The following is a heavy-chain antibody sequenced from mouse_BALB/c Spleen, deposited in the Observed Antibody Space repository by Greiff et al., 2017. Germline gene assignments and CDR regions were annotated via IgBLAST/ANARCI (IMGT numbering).Heavy chain of an antibody. CDR1: GYTFTSYV. V-gene: IGHV1-14*01. J-gene: IGHJ3*01. CDR3: ARGDYDYDVAY. Sequence: LVESGPELVKPGASVKMSCKASGYTFTSYVMHWVKQKPGQGLEWIGYINPYNDGTKYNEKFKGKATLTSDKSSSTAYMELSSLTSEDSAVYYCARGDYDYDVAYWGQGTLVTVSA. CDR2: INPYNDGT. D-gene: IGHD2-4*01.